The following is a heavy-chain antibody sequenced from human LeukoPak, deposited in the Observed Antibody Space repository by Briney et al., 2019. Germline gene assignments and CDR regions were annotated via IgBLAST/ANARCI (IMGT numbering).Heavy chain of an antibody. Sequence: PSETLSLTCTVSGGSICSYYWSWIRQPPGKGLEWIGYIYYSGSTNYNPSLKSRVTISVDTSKNQFSLKLSSVTAADTAVYYCARYEQQSSYLDYMDVWGKGTTVTVSS. CDR1: GGSICSYY. CDR3: ARYEQQSSYLDYMDV. CDR2: IYYSGST. V-gene: IGHV4-59*01. J-gene: IGHJ6*03. D-gene: IGHD6-13*01.